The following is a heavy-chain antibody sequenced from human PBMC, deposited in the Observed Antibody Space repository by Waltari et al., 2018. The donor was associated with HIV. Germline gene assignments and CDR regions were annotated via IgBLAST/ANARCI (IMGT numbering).Heavy chain of an antibody. CDR1: GFTFSSFS. J-gene: IGHJ4*02. D-gene: IGHD4-17*01. CDR2: ISSGSSFI. CDR3: ARALTNFGGF. V-gene: IGHV3-21*01. Sequence: EVQLVESGGGLVKPGGSLRLSCAGPGFTFSSFSMNWVRPAPGKGLEWVASISSGSSFIDYADSVKGRFTISRDNAKNSLYLQMKSLRVEDTALYYCARALTNFGGFWGQGTLVTVSS.